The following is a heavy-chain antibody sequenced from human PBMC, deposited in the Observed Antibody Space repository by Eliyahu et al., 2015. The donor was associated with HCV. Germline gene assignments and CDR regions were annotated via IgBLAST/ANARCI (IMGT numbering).Heavy chain of an antibody. Sequence: QVQLVQSGAEVKKPGASVKVSCKASGYTFTSYAMHWVRQAPGQRLEWMGWINAGNGNTKYSQKFQGRVTITRDTSASTAYMELSSLRSEDTAVYYCARGMGMVRGVIPAHLHIDYWGQGTLVTVSS. V-gene: IGHV1-3*01. J-gene: IGHJ4*02. CDR3: ARGMGMVRGVIPAHLHIDY. CDR2: INAGNGNT. CDR1: GYTFTSYA. D-gene: IGHD3-10*01.